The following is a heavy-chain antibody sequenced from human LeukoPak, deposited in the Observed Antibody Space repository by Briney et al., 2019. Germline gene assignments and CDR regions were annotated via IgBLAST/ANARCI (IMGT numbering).Heavy chain of an antibody. CDR3: ARSFKAAVYFDY. Sequence: PGRSLRLSCAASGFTFDDYAMHWVRQAPGKGLEWVSGISWNSGSIGYADSVKGRFTISRDNAKNSLYLQMNSLRAEDMALYYCARSFKAAVYFDYWGQGTLVAVSS. D-gene: IGHD6-13*01. CDR2: ISWNSGSI. CDR1: GFTFDDYA. J-gene: IGHJ4*02. V-gene: IGHV3-9*03.